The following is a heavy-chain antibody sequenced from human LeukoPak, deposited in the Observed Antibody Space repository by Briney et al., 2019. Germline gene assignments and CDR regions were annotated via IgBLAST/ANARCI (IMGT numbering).Heavy chain of an antibody. J-gene: IGHJ4*02. CDR1: GYTFTSYD. D-gene: IGHD6-13*01. CDR2: MNPNSGNT. CDR3: ARDSEIAAADLFDY. V-gene: IGHV1-8*01. Sequence: ASVKVSCKASGYTFTSYDINWVRQATGQGLEWMGWMNPNSGNTGYAQKFQGRVTMTRNTSISTAYMELSSLRSEDTAVYYCARDSEIAAADLFDYWGQGTLVTVSS.